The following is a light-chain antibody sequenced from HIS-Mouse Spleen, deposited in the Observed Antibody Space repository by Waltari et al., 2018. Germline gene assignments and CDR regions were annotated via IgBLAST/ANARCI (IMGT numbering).Light chain of an antibody. V-gene: IGLV3-10*01. CDR3: YSTDSSGNHRV. Sequence: SYVLTQPPSVSVAPGKTARITCSGDALPTKYAYWYQQKSGQAPVLVIYEDSKRPCGIPERFSGSSSGTMATLTISGAQVEDEADYYCYSTDSSGNHRVFGGGTKLTVL. CDR2: EDS. CDR1: ALPTKY. J-gene: IGLJ2*01.